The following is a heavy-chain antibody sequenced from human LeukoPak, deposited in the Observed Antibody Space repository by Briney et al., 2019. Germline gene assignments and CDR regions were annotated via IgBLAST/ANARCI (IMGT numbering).Heavy chain of an antibody. CDR2: ISSSSSYI. CDR3: ARGYCSGGSCYHSWFDP. V-gene: IGHV3-21*01. D-gene: IGHD2-15*01. J-gene: IGHJ5*02. Sequence: GGSLRLSCAASGFTFSSYSMNWVRQAPGKGLEWVSSISSSSSYIYYADSVKGRFTISRDNAKNSLYLQMNSLRAEDTAVYYCARGYCSGGSCYHSWFDPWGQGTLVTVSS. CDR1: GFTFSSYS.